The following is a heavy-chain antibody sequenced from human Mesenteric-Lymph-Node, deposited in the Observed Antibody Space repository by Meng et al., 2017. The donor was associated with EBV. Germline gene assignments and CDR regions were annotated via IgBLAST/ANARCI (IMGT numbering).Heavy chain of an antibody. D-gene: IGHD3-9*01. CDR3: ARLRMQYFDWSDPDY. J-gene: IGHJ4*02. CDR1: GYSFTNYW. CDR2: IHPGDPET. Sequence: GAEVKKPGESLKISCKGSGYSFTNYWIGWVRQKAGKGLEWMGIIHPGDPETRYSPSFQGQVTISGDKSISTVYLQWSSLKASDTAMYFCARLRMQYFDWSDPDYWGQGTLVTVSS. V-gene: IGHV5-51*01.